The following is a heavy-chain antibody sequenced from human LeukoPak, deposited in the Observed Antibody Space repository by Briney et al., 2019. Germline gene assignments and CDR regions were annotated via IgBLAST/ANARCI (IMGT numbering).Heavy chain of an antibody. D-gene: IGHD6-13*01. Sequence: SETLSLTCTVSGGSISSSSYYWDWIRQPPGKGLEWIGSIYYSGSTYYNPSLKSRVTISVDTSKNQFSLKLSSVTAADTAVYYCARVEGIAAAGVYYYYGMDVWGQGTTVTVSS. CDR1: GGSISSSSYY. CDR3: ARVEGIAAAGVYYYYGMDV. J-gene: IGHJ6*02. CDR2: IYYSGST. V-gene: IGHV4-39*07.